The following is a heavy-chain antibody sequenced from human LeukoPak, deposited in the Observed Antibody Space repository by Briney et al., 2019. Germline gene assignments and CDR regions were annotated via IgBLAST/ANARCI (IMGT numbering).Heavy chain of an antibody. Sequence: GGSLRLSCEVSGFTFSASNMNWVRQAPGKGLEWVSYISSKGTYINYADSVKGRFTISRDNAKNSLYLQMNSLRAEDTAVYYCARDHDSSGWYDYWGQGTLVTVSS. CDR2: ISSKGTYI. CDR3: ARDHDSSGWYDY. V-gene: IGHV3-21*01. D-gene: IGHD6-19*01. J-gene: IGHJ4*02. CDR1: GFTFSASN.